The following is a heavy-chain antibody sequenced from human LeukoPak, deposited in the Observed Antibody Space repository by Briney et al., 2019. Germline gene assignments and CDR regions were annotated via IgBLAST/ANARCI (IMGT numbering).Heavy chain of an antibody. D-gene: IGHD6-13*01. Sequence: GGSLRLSCTASGFTFGDYAMSWFRQAPGKGLEWVGFIRSKAYGGTTEYAASVKDRFTISRDDSRSIAYLQMNSLKIEDTAVYYCTKYIAAADPYCFGYWGQGTLVTVSS. CDR3: TKYIAAADPYCFGY. CDR2: IRSKAYGGTT. CDR1: GFTFGDYA. V-gene: IGHV3-49*03. J-gene: IGHJ4*02.